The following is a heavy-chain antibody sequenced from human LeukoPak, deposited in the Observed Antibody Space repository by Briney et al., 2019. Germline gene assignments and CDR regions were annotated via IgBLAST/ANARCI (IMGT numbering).Heavy chain of an antibody. CDR1: GYTFTDYY. CDR3: ASEGTVTRLRWIDP. J-gene: IGHJ5*02. V-gene: IGHV1-2*02. D-gene: IGHD4-17*01. Sequence: SVTVSCKASGYTFTDYYLHWVRLPPGQGLERMGWIHPNSGGTNHAQKFQGRLTMPRDTSISTAYMELSSLTSDDTAVYYCASEGTVTRLRWIDPWAQGTLVTVSS. CDR2: IHPNSGGT.